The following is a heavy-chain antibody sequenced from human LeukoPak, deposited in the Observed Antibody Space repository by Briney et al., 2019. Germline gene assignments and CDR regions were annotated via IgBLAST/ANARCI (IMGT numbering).Heavy chain of an antibody. V-gene: IGHV4-34*01. CDR2: INHSGST. Sequence: PSETLSLTCAVYGGSFSGYYWSWIRQPPGKGLEWIGEINHSGSTYYNPSLKSRVTISVDTSKNQLSLKLSSVTAADTAVYYCARIPPWLPKSRAAFDIWGQGTMVTVSS. CDR1: GGSFSGYY. CDR3: ARIPPWLPKSRAAFDI. D-gene: IGHD5-24*01. J-gene: IGHJ3*02.